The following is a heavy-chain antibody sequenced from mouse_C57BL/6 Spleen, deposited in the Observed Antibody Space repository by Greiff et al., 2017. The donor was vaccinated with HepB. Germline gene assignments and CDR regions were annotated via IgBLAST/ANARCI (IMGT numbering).Heavy chain of an antibody. V-gene: IGHV1-64*01. CDR3: ARPYSNYVGAMDY. J-gene: IGHJ4*01. CDR2: IHPNSGST. CDR1: GYTFTSYW. Sequence: QVQLQQPGAELVKPGASVKLSCKASGYTFTSYWMHWVKQRPGQGLEWIGMIHPNSGSTNYNEKFKSKATLTVDKSSSTAYMQLSSLTSEDSAVYYCARPYSNYVGAMDYWGQGTSVTVSS. D-gene: IGHD2-5*01.